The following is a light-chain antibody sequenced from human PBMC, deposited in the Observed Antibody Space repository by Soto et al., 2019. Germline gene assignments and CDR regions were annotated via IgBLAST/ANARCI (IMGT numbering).Light chain of an antibody. V-gene: IGLV1-36*01. J-gene: IGLJ2*01. CDR1: SSNIGNNA. CDR3: AAWDDSLSGPV. CDR2: YDD. Sequence: QPVLTQPPSVSEAPRQRVTISCSGSSSNIGNNAVNWYQQLPGKAPKLLIYYDDLLPSGVSDRFSGSKSGTSASLGISGLQSEDEADYYCAAWDDSLSGPVFGGGTKVTVL.